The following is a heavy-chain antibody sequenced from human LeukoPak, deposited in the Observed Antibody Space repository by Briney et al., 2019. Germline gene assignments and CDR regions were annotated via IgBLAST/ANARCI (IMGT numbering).Heavy chain of an antibody. CDR2: IHYTSKDI. D-gene: IGHD2-15*01. CDR3: ARDATYCSGGSCYSGLSYYYYGMDV. J-gene: IGHJ6*02. Sequence: PGGSLRLSCAASGFTFSTSSMNWVRQAPGKGLEWISYIHYTSKDIYYADSVKGRFTSSRNNAENSLYLQMNSLRAEDTAVYYCARDATYCSGGSCYSGLSYYYYGMDVWGQGTTVTVSS. V-gene: IGHV3-21*05. CDR1: GFTFSTSS.